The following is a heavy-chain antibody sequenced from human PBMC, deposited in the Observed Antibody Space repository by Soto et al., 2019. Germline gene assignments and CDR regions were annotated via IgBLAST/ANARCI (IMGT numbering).Heavy chain of an antibody. Sequence: QITLKESGPALVRPTQTLTLTCAFSGFSLSTSGVGVGWIRQPPGKALEWLAVIYWDDSKHYSPSLRSRLTITKDPPKTQVVLTMTNMDPMDTGTYYCAHKGPEDWPLDYWGQGTLVTVSS. CDR1: GFSLSTSGVG. V-gene: IGHV2-5*02. CDR2: IYWDDSK. CDR3: AHKGPEDWPLDY. D-gene: IGHD3-9*01. J-gene: IGHJ4*02.